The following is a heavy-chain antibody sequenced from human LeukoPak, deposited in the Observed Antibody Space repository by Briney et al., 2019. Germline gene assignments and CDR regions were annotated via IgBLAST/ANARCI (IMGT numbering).Heavy chain of an antibody. D-gene: IGHD2-2*01. J-gene: IGHJ4*02. CDR3: ASQTIYCSSTSCEFDY. V-gene: IGHV1-46*01. Sequence: GASVKVSCKASGYTFTSYYMHWVRQAPGQGLEWMGIINPSGGSTSYAQKFQGRVTMTRNTSISTAYMELSSLRSEDTAVYYCASQTIYCSSTSCEFDYWGQGTLVTVSS. CDR1: GYTFTSYY. CDR2: INPSGGST.